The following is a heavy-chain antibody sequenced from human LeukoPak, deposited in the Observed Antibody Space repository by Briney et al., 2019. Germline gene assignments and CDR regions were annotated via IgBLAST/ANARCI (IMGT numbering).Heavy chain of an antibody. D-gene: IGHD6-19*01. V-gene: IGHV3-7*04. CDR2: INEDGSEK. CDR1: GFTFSSYW. Sequence: PGGPLRLSCAASGFTFSSYWMSWVRQAPGKGLEWVANINEDGSEKHYVDSVKGRFTISRDNAKNSLYLQMNSLRAEDTAVYYCARGTIAVPGTGYWGQGTLVTVSS. CDR3: ARGTIAVPGTGY. J-gene: IGHJ4*02.